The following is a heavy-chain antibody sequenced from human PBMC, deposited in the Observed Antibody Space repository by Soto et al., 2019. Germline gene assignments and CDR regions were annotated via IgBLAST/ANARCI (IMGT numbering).Heavy chain of an antibody. D-gene: IGHD5-12*01. Sequence: GGSLRLSCAASGFIFSSYWMTWVLQAPGKGLEWVANINEGGSETNYADAVKGRFTISRDNAKNSLYLQMNSLRAEDTALYYRSKDKEYSAHFVFHVFDIWAKGTMVPVSS. J-gene: IGHJ3*02. CDR2: INEGGSET. CDR3: SKDKEYSAHFVFHVFDI. CDR1: GFIFSSYW. V-gene: IGHV3-7*03.